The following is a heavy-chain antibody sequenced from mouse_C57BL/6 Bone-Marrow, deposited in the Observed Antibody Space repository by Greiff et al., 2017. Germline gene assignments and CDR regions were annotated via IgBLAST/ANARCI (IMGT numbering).Heavy chain of an antibody. CDR1: GYTFTDYN. CDR2: INPNNGGT. CDR3: AREGIYYGNSYWYFDV. Sequence: VQLQQSGPELVKPGASVKIPCKASGYTFTDYNMDWVKQSHGKSLEWIGDINPNNGGTIYNQKFKGKATLTVDKSSSTAYMELRSLTSEDTAVYYCAREGIYYGNSYWYFDVWGTGTTVTVSS. D-gene: IGHD2-1*01. V-gene: IGHV1-18*01. J-gene: IGHJ1*03.